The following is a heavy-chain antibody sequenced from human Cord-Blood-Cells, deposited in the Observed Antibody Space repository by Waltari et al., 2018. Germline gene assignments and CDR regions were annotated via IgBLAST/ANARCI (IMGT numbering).Heavy chain of an antibody. Sequence: QVQLQQWGAGLLKPSETLSLTCAVYGGSFSGYYWSWIRQPPGKGLEWIGEINHSGSTNDNPSLKSRVTISVDASKNQFSRKLSSVTAADTAVYYCARSIVGANWFDPWGQGTLVTVSS. J-gene: IGHJ5*02. CDR2: INHSGST. V-gene: IGHV4-34*01. D-gene: IGHD1-26*01. CDR1: GGSFSGYY. CDR3: ARSIVGANWFDP.